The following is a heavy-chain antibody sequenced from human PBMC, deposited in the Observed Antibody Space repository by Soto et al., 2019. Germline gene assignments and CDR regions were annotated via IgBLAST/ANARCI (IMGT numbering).Heavy chain of an antibody. V-gene: IGHV1-3*01. D-gene: IGHD3-10*01. CDR2: INPASGKT. CDR1: GYTFTDYS. Sequence: ASVKVSCKASGYTFTDYSLQWVRQAPGQRLEWMGWINPASGKTKYSQKFQGRVTITRDTSASTAYMELSSLTSEDTALYYCARDLWLGESFRYYFDDWAQGTLDTVSS. J-gene: IGHJ4*01. CDR3: ARDLWLGESFRYYFDD.